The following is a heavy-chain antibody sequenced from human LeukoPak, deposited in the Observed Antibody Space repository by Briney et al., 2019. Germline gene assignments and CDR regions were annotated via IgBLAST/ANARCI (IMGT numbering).Heavy chain of an antibody. V-gene: IGHV3-7*01. CDR3: ARGGTMVRGVKWYFDL. J-gene: IGHJ2*01. D-gene: IGHD3-10*01. CDR2: IKQDGSEK. CDR1: GFTFSSYG. Sequence: GGSLRLSCAASGFTFSSYGMHWVRQAPGKGLEWVANIKQDGSEKYYVDSLKGRFTISRDNAKNSLYLQMNSLRAEDTAVYYCARGGTMVRGVKWYFDLWGRGTLVTVSS.